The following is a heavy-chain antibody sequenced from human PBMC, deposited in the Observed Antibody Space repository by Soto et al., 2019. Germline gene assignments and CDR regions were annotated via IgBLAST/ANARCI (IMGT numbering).Heavy chain of an antibody. CDR1: GFTFSSYA. Sequence: XGCLRRTAAASGFTFSSYAMSWVRQAPGKGLEWVSAISVSDNSTYYADSVKGRFTISRDNSKNTMYLQMSSLRADDTAVYYCAPMGVWGQGTTVTVSS. CDR3: APMGV. J-gene: IGHJ6*02. CDR2: ISVSDNST. V-gene: IGHV3-23*01.